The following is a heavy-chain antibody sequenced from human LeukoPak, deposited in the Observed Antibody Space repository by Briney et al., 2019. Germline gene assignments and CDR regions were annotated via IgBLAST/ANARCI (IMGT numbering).Heavy chain of an antibody. J-gene: IGHJ4*02. CDR2: ISAYNGNT. V-gene: IGHV1-18*01. Sequence: ASVTVSCKASGYTFTSYGISWVRQAPGQGLEWMGWISAYNGNTNYAQKLQGRVTMTTDTSTSTAYMELRSLRSDDTAVYYCARDRKEQRTKYYFDYWGQGTLVTVSS. CDR1: GYTFTSYG. CDR3: ARDRKEQRTKYYFDY. D-gene: IGHD6-25*01.